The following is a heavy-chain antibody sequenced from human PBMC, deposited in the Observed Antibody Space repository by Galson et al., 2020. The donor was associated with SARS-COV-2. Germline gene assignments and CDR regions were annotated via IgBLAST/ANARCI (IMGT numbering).Heavy chain of an antibody. CDR2: ISSSGDNT. J-gene: IGHJ6*02. D-gene: IGHD3-16*01. V-gene: IGHV3-23*01. CDR3: ATGGDTHSQRYYYYGMDV. Sequence: GESLKISCEASGLTLSTFAMSWVRQAPGKGLEWVSGISSSGDNTYYADSVKGRFTISRDSSKNTLYLQMNSLRAEDTAIYYCATGGDTHSQRYYYYGMDVWGQGTTVTVSS. CDR1: GLTLSTFA.